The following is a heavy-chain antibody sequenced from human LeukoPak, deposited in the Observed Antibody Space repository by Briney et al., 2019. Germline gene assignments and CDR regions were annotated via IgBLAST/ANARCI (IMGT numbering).Heavy chain of an antibody. Sequence: ASVKVSCKASGYTFTSYGISWVRQAPGQGLEWMGWISAYNGNTNYAQKLQGRVTITTDTSTSTAYMELRSLRSDDTAVYYCARDLLLWSGEFPSFYFDYWGQGTLVTVSS. CDR3: ARDLLLWSGEFPSFYFDY. V-gene: IGHV1-18*01. D-gene: IGHD3-10*01. J-gene: IGHJ4*02. CDR2: ISAYNGNT. CDR1: GYTFTSYG.